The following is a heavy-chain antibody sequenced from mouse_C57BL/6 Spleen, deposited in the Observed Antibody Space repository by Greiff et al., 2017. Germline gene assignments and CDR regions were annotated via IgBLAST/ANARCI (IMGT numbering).Heavy chain of an antibody. D-gene: IGHD1-1*01. Sequence: VQLQQPGPELVKPGASVKISCKASGYSFTDYNMNWVKQSNGQSLEWIGVINPNYGTTSYNQKFKGKATLTVDQSSSTAYMQLNSLTSEDSAVYSGAKRITTVVPSYAMDYWGQGTSVTVSS. CDR1: GYSFTDYN. CDR3: AKRITTVVPSYAMDY. J-gene: IGHJ4*01. CDR2: INPNYGTT. V-gene: IGHV1-39*01.